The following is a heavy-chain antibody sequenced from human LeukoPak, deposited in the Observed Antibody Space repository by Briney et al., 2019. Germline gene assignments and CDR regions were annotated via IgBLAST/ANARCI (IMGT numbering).Heavy chain of an antibody. Sequence: GGSLRLSCAASGFTFSSYAMSWVRQAPGKGLEWVSAISGSGGSTYYADSVKGRFTIPRDNSKNTLYLQMNSLRAEDTAVYYCAKERSGWYAKRTYYFDYWGQGTLVTVSS. V-gene: IGHV3-23*01. J-gene: IGHJ4*02. CDR2: ISGSGGST. D-gene: IGHD6-19*01. CDR1: GFTFSSYA. CDR3: AKERSGWYAKRTYYFDY.